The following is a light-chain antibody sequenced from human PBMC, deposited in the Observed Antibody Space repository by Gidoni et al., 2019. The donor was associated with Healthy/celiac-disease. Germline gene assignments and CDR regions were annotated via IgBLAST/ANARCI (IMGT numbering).Light chain of an antibody. CDR3: QAWDSSTVV. V-gene: IGLV3-1*01. Sequence: SYELTQPPSMSVSPGPTASITCSGDKLGDKYACWYQQQPGQSPVLVIYQDSKRPSGIPERFSGSNSGNTATLTISGTQAMDEADYYCQAWDSSTVVFGGGTKLTVL. CDR1: KLGDKY. CDR2: QDS. J-gene: IGLJ2*01.